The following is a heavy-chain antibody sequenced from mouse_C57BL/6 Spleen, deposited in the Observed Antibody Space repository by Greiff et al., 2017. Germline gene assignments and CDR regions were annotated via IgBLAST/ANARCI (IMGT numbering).Heavy chain of an antibody. D-gene: IGHD2-12*01. J-gene: IGHJ1*03. Sequence: VQLQQSGAELARPGASVKMSCKASGYTFTSYTMHWVKQRPGQGLEWIGYINPSSGYTKYTQKFKDKATLTADKSSSTAYMQLSSLTSEDSAVYYCARSSPTYYTYFDVWGTGTTVTVSS. CDR3: ARSSPTYYTYFDV. CDR2: INPSSGYT. CDR1: GYTFTSYT. V-gene: IGHV1-4*01.